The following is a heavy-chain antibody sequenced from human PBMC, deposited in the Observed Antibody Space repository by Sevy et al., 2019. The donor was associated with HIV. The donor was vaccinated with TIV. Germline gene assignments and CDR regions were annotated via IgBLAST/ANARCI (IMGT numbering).Heavy chain of an antibody. D-gene: IGHD6-19*01. CDR2: IYRSGVT. J-gene: IGHJ5*02. CDR1: GYSISRGYY. CDR3: VQPTMTCTGGWSWFDP. Sequence: SETLSLTCAVSGYSISRGYYWGWIRQPPGKGLEWIGNIYRSGVTYYNPSLKSRVTISKDTSKNQFSLNLSSVTAADTAIYYCVQPTMTCTGGWSWFDPWGPGTLVTVSS. V-gene: IGHV4-38-2*01.